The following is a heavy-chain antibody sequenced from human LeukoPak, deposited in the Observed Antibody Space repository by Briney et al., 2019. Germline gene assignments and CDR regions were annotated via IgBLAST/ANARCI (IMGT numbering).Heavy chain of an antibody. J-gene: IGHJ4*02. D-gene: IGHD2-15*01. V-gene: IGHV1-69*01. CDR3: ARETDPIVGSPFSPYYFDY. CDR2: IIPIFGTA. Sequence: SVKVSCTASGGTFSSYAISWVRQAPGQGLEWMGGIIPIFGTANYAQKFQGRVTITADESTSTAYMELSSLRSEDTAVYYCARETDPIVGSPFSPYYFDYWGQGTLVTVSS. CDR1: GGTFSSYA.